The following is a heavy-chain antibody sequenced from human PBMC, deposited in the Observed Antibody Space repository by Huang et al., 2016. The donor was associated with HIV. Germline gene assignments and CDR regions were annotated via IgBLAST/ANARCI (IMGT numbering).Heavy chain of an antibody. CDR2: IFFTGTY. CDR3: ARHRTSSYIDS. V-gene: IGHV4-39*01. Sequence: QLQLQQSGPGLVKPSETLSLTCSVSGGSISSSGYYWEWIRQPPGKGLECVGSIFFTGTYYYNPSLKSLATISIDASENRFALNLPSVTAADTALYFCARHRTSSYIDSWGRGSLVTVSS. CDR1: GGSISSSGYY. J-gene: IGHJ4*02. D-gene: IGHD3-10*01.